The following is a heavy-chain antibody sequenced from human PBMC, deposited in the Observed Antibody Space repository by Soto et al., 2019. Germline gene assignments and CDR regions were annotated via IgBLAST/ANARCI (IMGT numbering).Heavy chain of an antibody. V-gene: IGHV3-73*01. CDR2: IRSRANNFAT. CDR3: AKSYGDGYYFDY. D-gene: IGHD4-17*01. CDR1: GFIFSGSA. J-gene: IGHJ4*02. Sequence: GGSLRLSCAASGFIFSGSAIHWVRQASGKGLEWVGRIRSRANNFATSSAASVKGRFTFSRDDSKNTAYLQVNSLRAEDTAVYYCAKSYGDGYYFDYWGQGTLVTVSS.